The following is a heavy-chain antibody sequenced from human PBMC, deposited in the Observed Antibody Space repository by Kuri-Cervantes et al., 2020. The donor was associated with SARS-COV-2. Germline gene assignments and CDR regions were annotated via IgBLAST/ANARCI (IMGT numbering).Heavy chain of an antibody. CDR2: ISSGGTYT. D-gene: IGHD3-10*01. CDR3: ARDKYYSSGSQLDY. J-gene: IGHJ4*02. CDR1: GFSFSTYY. V-gene: IGHV3-21*01. Sequence: GESLKISCAVSGFSFSTYYMIWVRQAPGKGLEWVSSISSGGTYTHYADSVKGRFTISRDNAKNSLYLQLNSLRAEDTAVYYCARDKYYSSGSQLDYWGQGTLVTVDS.